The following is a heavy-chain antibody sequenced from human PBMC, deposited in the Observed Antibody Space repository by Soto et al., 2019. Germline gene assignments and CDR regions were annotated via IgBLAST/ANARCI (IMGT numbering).Heavy chain of an antibody. D-gene: IGHD3-3*01. CDR3: ARRPYYDFWSGYDTEGNFAY. Sequence: SETLSLTCNLSGRSISSSIYYWGCIPQPPGQGLERIGSIYYSGSTYYNPSLKSRVTIPVDTSKNQFPLKLSSVTAADTAVYYCARRPYYDFWSGYDTEGNFAYWGQGTLVTVS. J-gene: IGHJ4*02. V-gene: IGHV4-39*01. CDR1: GRSISSSIYY. CDR2: IYYSGST.